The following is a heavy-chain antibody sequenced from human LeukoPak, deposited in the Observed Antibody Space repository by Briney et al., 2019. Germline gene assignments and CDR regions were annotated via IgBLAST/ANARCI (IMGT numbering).Heavy chain of an antibody. CDR2: ISASGGRT. CDR1: GLTFSSYA. CDR3: AKDPPFPNQY. J-gene: IGHJ4*02. Sequence: PGGSRRLSCAASGLTFSSYAISWVRQAPEKVLEWASAISASGGRTYYATSVKGRFTISRDNSKNTLYLQMNSLKAEDKAGYYCAKDPPFPNQYWSQATLVTVPS. D-gene: IGHD1-14*01. V-gene: IGHV3-23*01.